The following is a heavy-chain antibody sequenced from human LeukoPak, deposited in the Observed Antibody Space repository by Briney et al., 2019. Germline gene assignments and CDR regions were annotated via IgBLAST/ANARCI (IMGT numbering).Heavy chain of an antibody. J-gene: IGHJ4*02. CDR1: VGSISSYY. CDR3: AREITVATNRRGAYYFDY. V-gene: IGHV4-59*12. D-gene: IGHD5-24*01. CDR2: IYYSGST. Sequence: PSETLSLTCTVSVGSISSYYWSWIRQPPGKGLEWIGYIYYSGSTNYNPSLKSRVTISVDTSKNQFSLKLSSVTAADTAVYYCAREITVATNRRGAYYFDYWGQGTLVTVSS.